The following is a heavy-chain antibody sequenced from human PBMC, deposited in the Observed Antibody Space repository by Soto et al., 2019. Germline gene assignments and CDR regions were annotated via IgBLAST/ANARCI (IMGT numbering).Heavy chain of an antibody. CDR1: GGSISSYY. CDR2: IYYSGST. CDR3: ARADPAIFRVYFDY. Sequence: PSETLSLTCTVSGGSISSYYWSWIRQPPGKGLEWIGYIYYSGSTNYNPSLKSRVTISVDTSKNQFSLKLSSVTAADTAVYYCARADPAIFRVYFDYWGQGTLVTVSS. J-gene: IGHJ4*02. D-gene: IGHD3-3*01. V-gene: IGHV4-59*01.